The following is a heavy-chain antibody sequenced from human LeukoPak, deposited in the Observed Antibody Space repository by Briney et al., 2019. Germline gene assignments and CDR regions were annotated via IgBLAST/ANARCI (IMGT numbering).Heavy chain of an antibody. CDR3: ARGVGGWYDPRAFDI. CDR2: ISSSSSYI. Sequence: GGSLRLSCAASGFTFSSYSMNWVRQAPGKGLESFSSISSSSSYIYYADSVKGRFTISRDNAKNSLYLQMNSLRAEDTAVYYCARGVGGWYDPRAFDIWGQGTMVTVSS. D-gene: IGHD6-19*01. V-gene: IGHV3-21*01. J-gene: IGHJ3*02. CDR1: GFTFSSYS.